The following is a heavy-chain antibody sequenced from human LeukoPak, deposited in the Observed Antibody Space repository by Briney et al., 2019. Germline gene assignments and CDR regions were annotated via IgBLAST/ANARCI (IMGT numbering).Heavy chain of an antibody. CDR2: ISYDGSNK. Sequence: GGSLRLSCAASGFTFSSYGMHWVRQAPGKGLEWVAVISYDGSNKYYADSVKGRFTISRDNSRNTLYLQMNSLRAEDTAVYYCARDRYDSSGYYPSYWGQGTLVTVSS. V-gene: IGHV3-30*19. J-gene: IGHJ4*02. CDR1: GFTFSSYG. CDR3: ARDRYDSSGYYPSY. D-gene: IGHD3-22*01.